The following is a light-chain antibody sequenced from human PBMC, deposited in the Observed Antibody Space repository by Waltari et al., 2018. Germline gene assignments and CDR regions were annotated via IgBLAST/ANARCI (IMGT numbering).Light chain of an antibody. Sequence: EIVLTQSPGTLSLSPGERATLSCRASQSVSSSYLAWYQQEPGQAPRLLIYGASSMATGIPDRFSGSGSGTDFTLTISSLEPEDFAVYYCQQNGSSPYTFGQGTKLEIK. CDR3: QQNGSSPYT. CDR1: QSVSSSY. CDR2: GAS. J-gene: IGKJ2*01. V-gene: IGKV3-20*01.